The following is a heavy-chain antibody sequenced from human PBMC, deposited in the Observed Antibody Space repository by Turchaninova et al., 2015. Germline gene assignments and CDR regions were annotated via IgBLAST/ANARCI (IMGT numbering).Heavy chain of an antibody. D-gene: IGHD6-6*01. CDR2: INPNSGGT. CDR1: GYTFTCYY. CDR3: ASAEYSSAAVHLY. V-gene: IGHV1-2*02. J-gene: IGHJ4*02. Sequence: QVQLVQSGAEVKKPGASVKVSCKASGYTFTCYYMHWVRRAPGQGLGWMGWINPNSGGTNYAQRVQGRGTRTWDTSISAAYMGLSRLRSDDTAVYYCASAEYSSAAVHLYWGQGTLVTVSS.